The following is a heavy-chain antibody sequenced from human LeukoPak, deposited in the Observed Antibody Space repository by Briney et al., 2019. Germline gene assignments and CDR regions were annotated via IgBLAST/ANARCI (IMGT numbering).Heavy chain of an antibody. CDR3: ARGDYYYYMDV. J-gene: IGHJ6*03. CDR2: INHSGST. V-gene: IGHV4-34*01. CDR1: GGSFSGYY. Sequence: SETLSLTCAVYGGSFSGYYWSWIRQPPGKGLEWIGEINHSGSTNYNPSLKSRVTISVDTSKNQFFLKLSSVTAADTAVYYCARGDYYYYMDVWGKGTTVTVSS.